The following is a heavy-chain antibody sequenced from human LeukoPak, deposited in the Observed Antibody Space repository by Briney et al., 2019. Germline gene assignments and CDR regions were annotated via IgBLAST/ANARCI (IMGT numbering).Heavy chain of an antibody. CDR2: ISYDGSNK. CDR3: QLYYYGSGSYYNPDAFDI. D-gene: IGHD3-10*01. V-gene: IGHV3-30*04. CDR1: GFTFSTNA. Sequence: ARALTLTCAASGFTFSTNALYWVWLAPGKGLEWVAIISYDGSNKYYADSVKGRFTISRDNSKNTLYLQMNSLRAEDTAVYYCQLYYYGSGSYYNPDAFDIWGQGTMVTVSS. J-gene: IGHJ3*02.